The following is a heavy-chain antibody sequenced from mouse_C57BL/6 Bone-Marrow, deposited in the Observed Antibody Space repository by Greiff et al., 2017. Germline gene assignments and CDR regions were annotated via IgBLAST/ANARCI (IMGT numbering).Heavy chain of an antibody. V-gene: IGHV1-69*01. CDR3: ARGYYGSSPKNFDV. CDR1: GYTFTSYW. J-gene: IGHJ1*03. CDR2: IDPSDSYT. D-gene: IGHD1-1*01. Sequence: QVQLQQPGAELVMPGASVKLSCKASGYTFTSYWMHWVKQRPGQGLEWIGEIDPSDSYTNYNQKFKGKSTLTVDKSSSTAYMQLSSLTSEDSAVYYCARGYYGSSPKNFDVCGTGTTVTVSS.